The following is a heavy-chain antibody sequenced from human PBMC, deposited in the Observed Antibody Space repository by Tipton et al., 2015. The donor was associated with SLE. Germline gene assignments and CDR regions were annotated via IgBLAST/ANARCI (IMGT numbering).Heavy chain of an antibody. CDR3: AKVTYCGSSVGAYFDI. CDR2: GSGGDT. D-gene: IGHD2-2*01. CDR1: GFTLSNYA. V-gene: IGHV3-23*01. J-gene: IGHJ4*02. Sequence: SLRLSCAASGFTLSNYAMSWVRQAPGKGLEWVSGGSGGDTYYADSVKGRFTISRDNSKNMLYLQMNSLRAEDTAVYYCAKVTYCGSSVGAYFDIWGQGTVVSVTS.